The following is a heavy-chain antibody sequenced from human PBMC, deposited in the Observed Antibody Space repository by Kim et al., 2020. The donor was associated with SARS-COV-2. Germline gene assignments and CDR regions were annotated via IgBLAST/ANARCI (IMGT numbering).Heavy chain of an antibody. J-gene: IGHJ5*02. Sequence: YNPSRKSRVTISVHTSRHQFSLNLKSVTAADTAVYYCAKPGAVRYNWFDPWGQGTLVTVSS. V-gene: IGHV4-34*01. CDR3: AKPGAVRYNWFDP. D-gene: IGHD3-10*02.